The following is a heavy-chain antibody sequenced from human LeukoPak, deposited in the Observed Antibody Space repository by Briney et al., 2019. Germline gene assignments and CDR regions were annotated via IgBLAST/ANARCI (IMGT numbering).Heavy chain of an antibody. J-gene: IGHJ6*03. CDR2: IRYDGSNK. CDR3: AKDSAGTYYYYYMDV. V-gene: IGHV3-30*02. D-gene: IGHD6-13*01. Sequence: GGSLRLSCAASGFTFSSYGMHWVRQAPGKGLEWVAFIRYDGSNKYYADSVKGRFTISRDNSKNTLYLQVNSLRAEDTAVYYCAKDSAGTYYYYYMDVWGKGTTVTVSS. CDR1: GFTFSSYG.